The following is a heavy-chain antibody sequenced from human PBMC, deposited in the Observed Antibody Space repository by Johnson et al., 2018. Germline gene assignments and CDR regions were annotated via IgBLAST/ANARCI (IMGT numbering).Heavy chain of an antibody. J-gene: IGHJ6*02. CDR2: IWYDGSNK. V-gene: IGHV3-33*01. D-gene: IGHD3-9*01. CDR3: ARALDPGGMDV. CDR1: GFSFSSYG. Sequence: QVQLVQSGGGVVQPGRSLRLSCAASGFSFSSYGMHWVRQAPGKGLEWVAVIWYDGSNKYSADSVKGRFTISRDNSKNMLYLQMNSLRAEDMAVYYCARALDPGGMDVWGQGTTVTVSS.